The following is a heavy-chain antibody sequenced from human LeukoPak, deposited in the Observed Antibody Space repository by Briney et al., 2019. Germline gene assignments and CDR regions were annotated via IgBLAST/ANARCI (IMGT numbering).Heavy chain of an antibody. CDR2: ISSSGTTI. CDR3: ASSFLILDY. Sequence: GGSLRLSCAASGLTFSSHEINWVRQAPGKGLEWVSYISSSGTTIYYADSVKGRFTISRDDARNSVYLQMNSLGAEDTAVYYCASSFLILDYWGQGTLVIVSS. J-gene: IGHJ4*02. V-gene: IGHV3-48*03. CDR1: GLTFSSHE. D-gene: IGHD3-3*01.